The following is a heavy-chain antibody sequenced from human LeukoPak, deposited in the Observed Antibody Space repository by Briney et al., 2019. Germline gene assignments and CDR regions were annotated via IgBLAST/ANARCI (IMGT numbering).Heavy chain of an antibody. CDR3: AKLYEQLAYYYYYMDV. J-gene: IGHJ6*03. Sequence: GGSLRLSCAASGFTFSSYWMSWVRQAPGKGLEWVANIKQDGSEKYYVDSVKGRFTISRDNAKNSLYLQMNSLRAEDTAVYYCAKLYEQLAYYYYYMDVWGKGTTVTVSS. CDR1: GFTFSSYW. V-gene: IGHV3-7*01. D-gene: IGHD6-6*01. CDR2: IKQDGSEK.